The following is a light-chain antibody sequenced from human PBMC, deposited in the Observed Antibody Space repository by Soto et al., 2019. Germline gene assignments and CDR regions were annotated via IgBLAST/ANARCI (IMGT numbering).Light chain of an antibody. CDR3: SSYTSNRGV. CDR1: SSDVGGYNF. CDR2: EVT. J-gene: IGLJ1*01. Sequence: QSALTQSASVSGSPGQSITISCTGTSSDVGGYNFVAWYQQHPGKAPKLMIYEVTNRPSGVSDRFSGSKSGNTASLTISGLQAEDEADYYCSSYTSNRGVFGTGTKLTVL. V-gene: IGLV2-14*01.